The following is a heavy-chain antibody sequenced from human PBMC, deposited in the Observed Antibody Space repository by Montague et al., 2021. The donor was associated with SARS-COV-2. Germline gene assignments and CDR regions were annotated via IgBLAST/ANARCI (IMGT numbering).Heavy chain of an antibody. Sequence: SETRSLTCTVSGYSITRSSYYWGWIRQPPGKGLEWIASISHSGSTLYNPSLKGRATISVDTTKNQFSLKLTSVTAADTAVYYCARDLRITTPGSYWGQGTLVTVSS. D-gene: IGHD6-13*01. CDR2: ISHSGST. J-gene: IGHJ4*02. CDR1: GYSITRSSYY. V-gene: IGHV4-39*02. CDR3: ARDLRITTPGSY.